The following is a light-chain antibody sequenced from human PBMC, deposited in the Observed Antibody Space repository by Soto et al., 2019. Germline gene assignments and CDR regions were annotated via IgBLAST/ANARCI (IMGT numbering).Light chain of an antibody. J-gene: IGKJ2*01. CDR3: QHYNDWGT. CDR2: GAS. CDR1: QSVNSN. Sequence: EIVMTQSPATLSVSPGERATLSCRASQSVNSNLAWYQQKPGQAPRLLIYGASTRATGIPGRFSGSGFGTEFTLTISSLQSEDFVTYYCQHYNDWGTFGQGTKLEIK. V-gene: IGKV3-15*01.